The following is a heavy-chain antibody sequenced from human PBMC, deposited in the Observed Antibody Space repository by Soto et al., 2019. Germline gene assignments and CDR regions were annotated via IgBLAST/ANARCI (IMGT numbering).Heavy chain of an antibody. CDR2: IKSKTDGGTT. CDR3: TTEGVTSYYYYYYGMDV. J-gene: IGHJ6*02. Sequence: PGGSLRLSCAASGFTFSNAWMSWVRQAPGKGLEWVGRIKSKTDGGTTDYAAPVKGRFTISRDDSKNTRYLQMNSLKTEDTAVYYCTTEGVTSYYYYYYGMDVWGQGTTVTVSS. D-gene: IGHD2-21*02. V-gene: IGHV3-15*01. CDR1: GFTFSNAW.